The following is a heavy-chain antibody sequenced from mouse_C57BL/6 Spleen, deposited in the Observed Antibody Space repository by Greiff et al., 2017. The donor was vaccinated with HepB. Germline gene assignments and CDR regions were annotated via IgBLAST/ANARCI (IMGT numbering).Heavy chain of an antibody. CDR2: IDPEDGET. J-gene: IGHJ3*01. Sequence: VQLQQSGAELVKPGASVKLSCTASGFNIKDYYMHWVKQRTEQGLEWIGRIDPEDGETKYAPKFQGKATITADTSSNTAYLQLSSLPSEHTAVYSCAAYYGSSYEGFAYWGQGTLVTVSA. D-gene: IGHD1-1*01. CDR1: GFNIKDYY. CDR3: AAYYGSSYEGFAY. V-gene: IGHV14-2*01.